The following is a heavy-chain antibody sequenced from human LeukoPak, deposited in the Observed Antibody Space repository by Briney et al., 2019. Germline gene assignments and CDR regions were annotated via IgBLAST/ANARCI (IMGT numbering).Heavy chain of an antibody. CDR3: ARESVAALDY. V-gene: IGHV3-53*01. Sequence: GGSLRLSCAASGFTFSSYSMNWVRQAPGKGLEWVSVIYSGGSTYYADSVKGRFTFSRDNFKNTLYLQMNSLRAEDTAVYYCARESVAALDYWGQGTLVTVSS. J-gene: IGHJ4*02. D-gene: IGHD6-6*01. CDR2: IYSGGST. CDR1: GFTFSSYS.